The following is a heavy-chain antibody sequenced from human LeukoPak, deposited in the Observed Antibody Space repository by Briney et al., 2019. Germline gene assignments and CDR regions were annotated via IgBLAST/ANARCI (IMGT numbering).Heavy chain of an antibody. Sequence: GGSLRLSCAASGFSFTTYWMGWVRQAPGKGLEWVANINQDESSQYYVDAVRGRFTISRDNAKNSLYLQMNSLRAEDTALYYCARGTYYYDSSGYSDAFDIWGQGTMVTVSS. D-gene: IGHD3-22*01. J-gene: IGHJ3*02. V-gene: IGHV3-7*03. CDR2: INQDESSQ. CDR1: GFSFTTYW. CDR3: ARGTYYYDSSGYSDAFDI.